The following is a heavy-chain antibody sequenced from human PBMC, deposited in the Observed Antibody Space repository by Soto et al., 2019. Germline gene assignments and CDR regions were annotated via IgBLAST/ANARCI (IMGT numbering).Heavy chain of an antibody. J-gene: IGHJ4*02. CDR1: VGSIIIGCYY. V-gene: IGHV4-31*03. Sequence: PSATXSLTCTISVGSIIIGCYYLSWIRQHPGKGLEWIGYIYYSGSTYYNPSLKSRVTISVDTYKNKFSLKLRSVTAAETAVYYCERDRENDSWTYGELETWGQGTLV. CDR3: ERDRENDSWTYGELET. D-gene: IGHD3-10*01. CDR2: IYYSGST.